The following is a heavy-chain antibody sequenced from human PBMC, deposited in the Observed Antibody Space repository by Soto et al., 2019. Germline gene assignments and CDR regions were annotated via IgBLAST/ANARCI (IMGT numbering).Heavy chain of an antibody. Sequence: SLRLSCTSSGFTFGDYAMSWFRQAPGKGLEWVGFIRSKAYGGTTEYAASVKGRFTISRDDSKSIAYLQMNSLKTEDTAVYYCTRGVTTYGFGMDVWGQGTTVTVSS. J-gene: IGHJ6*02. D-gene: IGHD4-4*01. CDR2: IRSKAYGGTT. V-gene: IGHV3-49*03. CDR3: TRGVTTYGFGMDV. CDR1: GFTFGDYA.